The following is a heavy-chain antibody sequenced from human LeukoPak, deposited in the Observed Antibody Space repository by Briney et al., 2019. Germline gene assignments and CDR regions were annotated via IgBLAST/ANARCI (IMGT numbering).Heavy chain of an antibody. J-gene: IGHJ4*02. CDR3: AKDNSYYDILTGFPCDY. V-gene: IGHV3-23*01. CDR1: GFSFSSYA. D-gene: IGHD3-9*01. Sequence: PGGSLRLSCAASGFSFSSYAMIWVRQARGKGLEWVSAITSSGGSTYYADSVKGRYTISRDNSKNTLYLQMNSLRAEDTAVYYCAKDNSYYDILTGFPCDYWGQGTLVTVSS. CDR2: ITSSGGST.